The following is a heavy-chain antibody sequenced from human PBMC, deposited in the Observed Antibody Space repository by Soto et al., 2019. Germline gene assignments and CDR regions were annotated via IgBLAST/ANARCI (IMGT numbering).Heavy chain of an antibody. CDR3: AKDRNYHDSSGYYYVFDY. D-gene: IGHD3-22*01. J-gene: IGHJ4*02. CDR1: GFTFSGYA. V-gene: IGHV3-23*01. Sequence: GGSLRLSCAASGFTFSGYAMSWGRQAPGKGLEWVSAISGSGGSTYYADSVKGRFTISRDNSKNTLYLQMNSLRAEDTAVYYCAKDRNYHDSSGYYYVFDYWGQGTLVTVSS. CDR2: ISGSGGST.